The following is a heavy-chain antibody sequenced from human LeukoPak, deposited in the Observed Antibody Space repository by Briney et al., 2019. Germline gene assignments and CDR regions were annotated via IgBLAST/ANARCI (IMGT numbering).Heavy chain of an antibody. J-gene: IGHJ4*02. CDR1: GGTFSSYA. D-gene: IGHD1-26*01. CDR3: AKGRGSYSNDY. Sequence: SVKVSCKASGGTFSSYAISWVRQAPGQGLEWMGGIIPIFGTANYAQKFQGRVTITADESTSTAYMELSSLRSDDTAVYYCAKGRGSYSNDYWGQGTLVTVSS. V-gene: IGHV1-69*13. CDR2: IIPIFGTA.